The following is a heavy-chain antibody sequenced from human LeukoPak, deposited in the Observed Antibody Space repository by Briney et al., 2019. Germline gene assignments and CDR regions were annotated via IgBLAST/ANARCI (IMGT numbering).Heavy chain of an antibody. Sequence: ASVTVSCTASGYTFTSYAMHWVRQAPGQRLEWMGWINAGNGDTKYSQKFQGRVTITRDTSASTAYMELSNLRSEDTAVYYCARGYCSGGSCYSFDYWGQGTLVTVSS. CDR2: INAGNGDT. V-gene: IGHV1-3*01. D-gene: IGHD2-15*01. CDR1: GYTFTSYA. CDR3: ARGYCSGGSCYSFDY. J-gene: IGHJ4*02.